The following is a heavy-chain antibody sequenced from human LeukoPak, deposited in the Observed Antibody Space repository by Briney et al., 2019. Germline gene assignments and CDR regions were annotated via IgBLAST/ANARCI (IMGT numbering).Heavy chain of an antibody. Sequence: GGSLRLSCVASGFTGTSHYMSWVRQAPGKGLEWVSVIYRGDGTYYADSVKGRFTISRDNSKTTLYLQMNSLRAEDTAVYYCAKDYCSGGSCYHYWYFDLWGRGTRVTVSS. J-gene: IGHJ2*01. CDR3: AKDYCSGGSCYHYWYFDL. D-gene: IGHD2-15*01. CDR2: IYRGDGT. V-gene: IGHV3-66*01. CDR1: GFTGTSHY.